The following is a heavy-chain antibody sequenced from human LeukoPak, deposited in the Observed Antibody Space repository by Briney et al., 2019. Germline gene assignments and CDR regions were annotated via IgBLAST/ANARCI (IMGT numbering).Heavy chain of an antibody. J-gene: IGHJ4*02. CDR3: AKEGRSLQTY. D-gene: IGHD5-24*01. Sequence: GGSLRLSCAGSGFTFSDYYMSWIRQAPGKGLEWVANIKEDGTETYYVDSVKGRFTISRDNAKNSLYLQMNSLRVEDTAVYYCAKEGRSLQTYWGQGTLVTVSS. CDR2: IKEDGTET. V-gene: IGHV3-7*03. CDR1: GFTFSDYY.